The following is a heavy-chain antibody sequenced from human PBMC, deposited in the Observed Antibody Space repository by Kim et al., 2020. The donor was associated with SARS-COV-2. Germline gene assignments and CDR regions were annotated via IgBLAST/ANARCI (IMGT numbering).Heavy chain of an antibody. CDR1: GGSISSYY. CDR3: ARDFLGPGGIAVAGTPPGPSDAFDI. J-gene: IGHJ3*02. V-gene: IGHV4-59*01. CDR2: IYYSGST. D-gene: IGHD6-19*01. Sequence: SETLSLTCTVSGGSISSYYWSWIRQPPGKGLEWIGYIYYSGSTNYNPSLKSRVTISVDTSKNQFSLKLSSVPAADTAVYYCARDFLGPGGIAVAGTPPGPSDAFDIWGQGTMVTVSS.